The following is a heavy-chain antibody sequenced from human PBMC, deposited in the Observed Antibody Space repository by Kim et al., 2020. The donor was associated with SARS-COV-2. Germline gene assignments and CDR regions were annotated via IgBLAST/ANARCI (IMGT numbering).Heavy chain of an antibody. D-gene: IGHD3-22*01. J-gene: IGHJ5*02. CDR2: ISAYNGNT. CDR1: GYTFTSYG. CDR3: ARVFFYTYYYDSSGTYNWFDP. V-gene: IGHV1-18*01. Sequence: ASVKVSCKASGYTFTSYGISWVRQAPGQGLEWMGWISAYNGNTNYAQKLQGRVTMTTDTSTSTAYMELRSLRSDDTAVYYCARVFFYTYYYDSSGTYNWFDPWGQGTLVTVSS.